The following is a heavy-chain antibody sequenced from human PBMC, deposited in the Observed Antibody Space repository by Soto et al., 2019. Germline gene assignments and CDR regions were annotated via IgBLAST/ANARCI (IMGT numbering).Heavy chain of an antibody. CDR2: IYFRGNS. V-gene: IGHV4-30-4*01. CDR3: ARSGGTNSWYGVFDF. Sequence: QVQLQQSGPGLVKPSQTLSVTCTVSGDSITSSPYYWSWVRQLPGRGLEWIGYIYFRGNSYYNPYLKSRVTISLDRSKNQFSLELNSVTAADTALYFCARSGGTNSWYGVFDFWGQGTLVNVSS. CDR1: GDSITSSPYY. D-gene: IGHD1-7*01. J-gene: IGHJ4*02.